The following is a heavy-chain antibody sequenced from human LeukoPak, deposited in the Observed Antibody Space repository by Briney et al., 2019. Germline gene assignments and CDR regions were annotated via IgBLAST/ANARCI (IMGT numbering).Heavy chain of an antibody. CDR1: GGTFSSYA. CDR2: IIPIFGTA. V-gene: IGHV1-69*05. Sequence: ASVKVSCKASGGTFSSYAISWVRQAPGQGLEWMGGIIPIFGTANYAQKSQGRVTITTDESTSTAYMELSSLRSEDTAVYYCARDARGGYSYGYVPNFDYWGQGTLVTVSS. D-gene: IGHD5-18*01. CDR3: ARDARGGYSYGYVPNFDY. J-gene: IGHJ4*02.